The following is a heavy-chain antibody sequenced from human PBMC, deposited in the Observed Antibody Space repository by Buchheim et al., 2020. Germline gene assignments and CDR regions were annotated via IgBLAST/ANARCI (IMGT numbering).Heavy chain of an antibody. CDR1: GGSFSGYY. J-gene: IGHJ4*02. CDR2: INHSGST. V-gene: IGHV4-34*01. Sequence: QVQLQQWGAGLLKPSETLSPTCAVYGGSFSGYYWSWIRQPPGKGLEWIGEINHSGSTNYNPSLKSRVTISVETSKNQVSSKLSSVTAADTAVYYCVSDSSLRGVDYWGQGTL. CDR3: VSDSSLRGVDY. D-gene: IGHD3-22*01.